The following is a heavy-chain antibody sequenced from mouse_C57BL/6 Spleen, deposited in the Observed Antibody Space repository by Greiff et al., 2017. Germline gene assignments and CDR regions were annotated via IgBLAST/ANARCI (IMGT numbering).Heavy chain of an antibody. Sequence: EVQVVESGGGLVQPKGSLKLSCAASGFTFNTYAMHWVRQAPGKGLEWVARIRSKSSNYATYYADSVKDRFTISRDDSQSMLYLQINDLKTEDTSMYYCVRDDYGSSWCWFAYWGQGTLVTVSA. D-gene: IGHD1-1*01. CDR1: GFTFNTYA. V-gene: IGHV10-3*01. J-gene: IGHJ3*01. CDR2: IRSKSSNYAT. CDR3: VRDDYGSSWCWFAY.